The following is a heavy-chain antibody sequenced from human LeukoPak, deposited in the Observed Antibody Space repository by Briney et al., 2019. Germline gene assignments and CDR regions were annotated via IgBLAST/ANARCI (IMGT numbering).Heavy chain of an antibody. CDR3: AREGISAARYYYDSSGYYGAFDI. D-gene: IGHD3-22*01. CDR2: IIPIFGTA. V-gene: IGHV1-69*13. Sequence: GASVKVSCKASGGTFSSYAISWVRQAPGQGLEWMGGIIPIFGTANYAQKFQGRVTITADESTSTAYMELSSLRSEDTAVYYCAREGISAARYYYDSSGYYGAFDIWGQGTMVTVSS. J-gene: IGHJ3*02. CDR1: GGTFSSYA.